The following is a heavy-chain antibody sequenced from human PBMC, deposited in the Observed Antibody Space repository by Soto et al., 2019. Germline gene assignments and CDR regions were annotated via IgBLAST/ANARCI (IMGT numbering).Heavy chain of an antibody. Sequence: GGSLRLSCAASGFTFSSYSMNWVRQAPGKGLEWVSSISSSSSYIYYADSVKGRFTISRDNAKNSLYLQMNSLRAEDTAVYYCARVRGGADFDIWGQRPMVTVSS. D-gene: IGHD1-26*01. V-gene: IGHV3-21*01. CDR3: ARVRGGADFDI. J-gene: IGHJ3*02. CDR1: GFTFSSYS. CDR2: ISSSSSYI.